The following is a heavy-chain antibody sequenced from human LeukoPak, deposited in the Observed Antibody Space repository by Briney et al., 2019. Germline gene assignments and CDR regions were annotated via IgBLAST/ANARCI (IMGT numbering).Heavy chain of an antibody. D-gene: IGHD1-26*01. CDR3: AKDWELGS. V-gene: IGHV4-38-2*02. CDR2: IYTSGGT. CDR1: GFSISSGYY. Sequence: SETLSLTCTVSGFSISSGYYWGWIRQPPGKGLEWIGNIYTSGGTNYNPSLKSRVTISLDTSKDQFSLKLTSVTAADTAFYYCAKDWELGSWGQGTLVTVSS. J-gene: IGHJ5*02.